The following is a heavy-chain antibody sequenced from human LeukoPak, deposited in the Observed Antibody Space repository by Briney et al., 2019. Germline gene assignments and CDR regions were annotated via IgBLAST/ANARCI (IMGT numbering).Heavy chain of an antibody. V-gene: IGHV1-69*05. CDR3: ARENLYGDYGDY. CDR2: IIPIFGTA. Sequence: SVKVSCKASGGTFISYAISWVRQAPGQGLEWMGRIIPIFGTANYAQKFQGRVTITTDESTSTAYMELSSLRSEDTAVYYCARENLYGDYGDYWGQGTLVTVSS. D-gene: IGHD4-17*01. CDR1: GGTFISYA. J-gene: IGHJ4*02.